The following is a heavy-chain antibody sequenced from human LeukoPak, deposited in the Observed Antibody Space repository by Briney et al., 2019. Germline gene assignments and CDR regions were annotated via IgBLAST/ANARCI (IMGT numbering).Heavy chain of an antibody. CDR1: GGSISSGGYY. D-gene: IGHD3-22*01. CDR2: IYYSGST. V-gene: IGHV4-31*03. Sequence: SETLSLTCTVSGGSISSGGYYWSWIRQHPGKGLEWIGYIYYSGSTYYNPSLKSRVTISVDTSKNQFSLKLSSVTAADTAVYYCASQNYYDSSGYSYFDYWGQGTLVTVSS. CDR3: ASQNYYDSSGYSYFDY. J-gene: IGHJ4*02.